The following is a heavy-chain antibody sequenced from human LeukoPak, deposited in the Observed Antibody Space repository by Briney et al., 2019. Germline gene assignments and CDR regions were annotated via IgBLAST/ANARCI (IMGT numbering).Heavy chain of an antibody. CDR3: TRAYWIGFHFDS. V-gene: IGHV4-30-4*01. Sequence: PSETLSLTCSVSGVSISSGDYFWTWIRQPPGKGLEYIGYIYYSGTTYYNPSLKSLITMSVDMSANQFSLRLTSVSAADTAVYYCTRAYWIGFHFDSWGQGILVSVSS. D-gene: IGHD3-3*01. CDR2: IYYSGTT. CDR1: GVSISSGDYF. J-gene: IGHJ4*02.